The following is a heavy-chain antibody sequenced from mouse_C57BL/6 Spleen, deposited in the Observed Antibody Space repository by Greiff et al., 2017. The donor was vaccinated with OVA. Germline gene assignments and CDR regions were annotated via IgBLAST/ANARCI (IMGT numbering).Heavy chain of an antibody. D-gene: IGHD2-2*01. J-gene: IGHJ1*03. CDR2: IDPSDSYT. Sequence: QVQLKQPGAELVMPGASVKLSCKASGYTFTSYWMHWVKQRPGQGLAWIGEIDPSDSYTNYNQKFKGKSTLTVDKSSSTAYMQLSSLTSEDSAVYYCAGGYDEYFDVWGTGTTVTVSS. V-gene: IGHV1-69*01. CDR3: AGGYDEYFDV. CDR1: GYTFTSYW.